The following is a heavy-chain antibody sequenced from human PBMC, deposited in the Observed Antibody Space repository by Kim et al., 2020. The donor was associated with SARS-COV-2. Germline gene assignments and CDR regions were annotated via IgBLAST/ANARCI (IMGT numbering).Heavy chain of an antibody. CDR2: ISYDGSNK. CDR1: GFTFSSYG. CDR3: AKEGLYRGSYFTGFDY. D-gene: IGHD1-26*01. J-gene: IGHJ4*01. V-gene: IGHV3-30*18. Sequence: GGSLRLSCAASGFTFSSYGMHWVRQAPGKGLEWVAVISYDGSNKHYADSVKGRFTISRDNSKNTLYLQMNSLRAEDTAVYYCAKEGLYRGSYFTGFDYSG.